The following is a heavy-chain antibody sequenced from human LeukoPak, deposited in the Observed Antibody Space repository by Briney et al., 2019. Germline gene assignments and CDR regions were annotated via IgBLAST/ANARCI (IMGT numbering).Heavy chain of an antibody. CDR3: ARDRDYSNSLDY. CDR2: INHSGSI. CDR1: GGSFSGYS. J-gene: IGHJ4*02. D-gene: IGHD6-6*01. V-gene: IGHV4-34*01. Sequence: PSETLSLTCAVYGGSFSGYSWSWVRQPPGKGLEWIGEINHSGSINSNPSLKSRVTISVDTSKNQFSLKLTSVTAADTAVYYCARDRDYSNSLDYWGQGTLVTVSS.